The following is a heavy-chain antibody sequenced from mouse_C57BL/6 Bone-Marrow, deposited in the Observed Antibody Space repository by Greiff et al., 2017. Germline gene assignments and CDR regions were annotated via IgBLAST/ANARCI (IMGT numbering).Heavy chain of an antibody. Sequence: QVQLQQPGAELVRPGSSVKLSCKASGYTFTSYWMDWVKQRPGQGLEWIGNIYPSDSETPYNQKFKDKATLTVDKSSSTAYMQLSSLTSEDSAVYYCARTAWRKPLDRLWLRYYAMDYWGQGTSVTVSS. CDR3: ARTAWRKPLDRLWLRYYAMDY. J-gene: IGHJ4*01. D-gene: IGHD2-2*01. CDR1: GYTFTSYW. V-gene: IGHV1-61*01. CDR2: IYPSDSET.